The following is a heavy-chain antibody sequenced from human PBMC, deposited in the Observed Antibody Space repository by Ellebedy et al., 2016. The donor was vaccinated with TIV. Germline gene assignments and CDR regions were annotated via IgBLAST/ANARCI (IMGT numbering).Heavy chain of an antibody. D-gene: IGHD4-17*01. CDR2: ISGSGGST. V-gene: IGHV3-23*01. CDR1: GFTFSSYA. CDR3: AKGVSDYGFDYYGMDV. Sequence: GGSLRLXXAASGFTFSSYAMSWVRQAPGKGLEWVSAISGSGGSTYYADSVKGRFTISRDNAKNTLYLQMNSLRAEDTAVYYCAKGVSDYGFDYYGMDVWGQGTTVTVSS. J-gene: IGHJ6*02.